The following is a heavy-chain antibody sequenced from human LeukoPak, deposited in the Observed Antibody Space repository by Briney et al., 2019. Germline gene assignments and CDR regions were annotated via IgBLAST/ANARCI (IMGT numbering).Heavy chain of an antibody. CDR2: IIPILGIA. Sequence: SVKVSCKASGGTFSSYAISWVRQAPGQGLEWMGRIIPILGIANYAQKFQGRVTITADKSTSTAYMELSSLRSEDTAVYYCARKGYCSGGSCYSESKDWFDPWGQGTLVTVSS. V-gene: IGHV1-69*04. CDR1: GGTFSSYA. J-gene: IGHJ5*02. CDR3: ARKGYCSGGSCYSESKDWFDP. D-gene: IGHD2-15*01.